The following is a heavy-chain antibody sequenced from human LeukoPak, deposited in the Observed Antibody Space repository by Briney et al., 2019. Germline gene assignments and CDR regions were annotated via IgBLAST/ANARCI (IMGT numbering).Heavy chain of an antibody. D-gene: IGHD6-13*01. V-gene: IGHV1-2*02. CDR2: INPNSGGT. CDR1: GYTFTGYY. Sequence: ASAKVSCKASGYTFTGYYMHWVRQAPGQGLEWMGWINPNSGGTNYAQKFQGRVTMTRDTSISTAYMELSRLRSDDTAVYYCARVPDSSSWESHAFDIWGQGTMVTVSS. J-gene: IGHJ3*02. CDR3: ARVPDSSSWESHAFDI.